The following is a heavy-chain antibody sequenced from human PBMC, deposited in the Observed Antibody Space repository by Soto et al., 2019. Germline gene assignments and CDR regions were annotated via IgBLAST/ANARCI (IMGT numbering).Heavy chain of an antibody. Sequence: GGSLRLSCTGSGFTFSSSTMTWVRQGPGKGLEWVSSISSSSSYIYFADSLKSRFTISRDNAKNSLYLQMNSLRAEDTAVYYCARDIGEMSAVWGQGTQVTVSS. V-gene: IGHV3-21*06. J-gene: IGHJ4*02. CDR1: GFTFSSST. D-gene: IGHD3-10*01. CDR3: ARDIGEMSAV. CDR2: ISSSSSYI.